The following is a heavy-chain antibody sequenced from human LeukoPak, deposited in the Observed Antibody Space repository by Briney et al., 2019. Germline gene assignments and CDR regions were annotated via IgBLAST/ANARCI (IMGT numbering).Heavy chain of an antibody. Sequence: PGGSLRLSCAASGFTFSSYEMNWVRQAPGKGLEWAPYISSSGSTIYYADSVKGRFTISRDNAKNSLYLQMNSLRAEDTAVYYCARADYDFWSYYFDYWGQGTLVTVSS. CDR3: ARADYDFWSYYFDY. J-gene: IGHJ4*02. CDR1: GFTFSSYE. D-gene: IGHD3-3*01. CDR2: ISSSGSTI. V-gene: IGHV3-48*03.